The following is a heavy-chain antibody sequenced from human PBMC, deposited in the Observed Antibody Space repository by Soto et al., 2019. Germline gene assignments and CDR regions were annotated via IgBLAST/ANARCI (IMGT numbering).Heavy chain of an antibody. V-gene: IGHV3-23*01. CDR3: AKDDVAGDGLGLVSD. CDR1: GFTFSKYA. D-gene: IGHD2-21*02. J-gene: IGHJ4*02. Sequence: DVQLLESGGGLVQTGGSLRLSCVASGFTFSKYAMIWVRQAPGKGQEWVLGITGRGNTIEYADSVKGRLSISRDNSKKTVDLQMSSLRAEETAMYYCAKDDVAGDGLGLVSDWGQGTLVTVS. CDR2: ITGRGNTI.